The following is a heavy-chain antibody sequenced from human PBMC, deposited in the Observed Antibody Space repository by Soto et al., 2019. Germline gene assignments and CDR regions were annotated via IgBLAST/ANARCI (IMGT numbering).Heavy chain of an antibody. CDR1: GCSISSGPYS. CDR3: ARLAGYCSGTSCYGYYGMDV. J-gene: IGHJ6*02. CDR2: FHYSGRT. D-gene: IGHD2-2*01. Sequence: SETLSLTCRVSGCSISSGPYSWGWIRQPPGKGLEWIGTFHYSGRTYYSPSLESRVTISVDTSKNQFSLKVSSVTAADTAVFYCARLAGYCSGTSCYGYYGMDVWGQGTTVTV. V-gene: IGHV4-39*01.